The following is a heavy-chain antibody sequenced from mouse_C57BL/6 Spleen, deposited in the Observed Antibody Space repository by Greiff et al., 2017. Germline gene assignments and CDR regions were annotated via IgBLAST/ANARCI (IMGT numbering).Heavy chain of an antibody. J-gene: IGHJ2*01. CDR3: ANSNYVLYYFDY. Sequence: EVQLQQSGPELVKPGASVKISCKASGYTFTDYYMNWVKQSHGKSLEWIGDINPNNGGTSYNQKFKGKATLTVDKSSSTAYMELRSLTSEDSAVYYCANSNYVLYYFDYWGQGTTLTVSS. CDR1: GYTFTDYY. D-gene: IGHD2-5*01. CDR2: INPNNGGT. V-gene: IGHV1-26*01.